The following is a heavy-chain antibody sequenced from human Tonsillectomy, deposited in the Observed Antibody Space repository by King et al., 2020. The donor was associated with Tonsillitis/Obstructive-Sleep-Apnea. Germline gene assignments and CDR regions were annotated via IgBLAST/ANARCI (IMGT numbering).Heavy chain of an antibody. CDR1: GFTFSSYS. J-gene: IGHJ4*02. Sequence: VQLVESGGGLVKPGGSLRLSCAASGFTFSSYSMNWVRQAPGKGLEWVSSISSSSSYIYYADSVKGRFTISRDNAKNSLYLQMNSLRAEDTAVYYCAATLGYGSSYFDYWGQGTLVTVSS. V-gene: IGHV3-21*01. D-gene: IGHD6-6*01. CDR3: AATLGYGSSYFDY. CDR2: ISSSSSYI.